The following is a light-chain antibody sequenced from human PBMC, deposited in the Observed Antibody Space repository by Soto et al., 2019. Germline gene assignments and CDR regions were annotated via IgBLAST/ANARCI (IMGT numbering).Light chain of an antibody. CDR1: HSINTSF. J-gene: IGKJ5*01. Sequence: EIVLTQSPGTLSLSPGDRATLSCRASHSINTSFLAWFQQKPGQAPRLLIYDASNRATGIPARFSGSGSGTDFTLTISSLEPEDFAVYYCQQRSNWPPITFGQGTRLEIK. CDR3: QQRSNWPPIT. V-gene: IGKV3-11*01. CDR2: DAS.